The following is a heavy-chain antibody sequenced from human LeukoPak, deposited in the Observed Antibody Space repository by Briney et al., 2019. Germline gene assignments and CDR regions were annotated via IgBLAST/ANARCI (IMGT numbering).Heavy chain of an antibody. Sequence: PGGSLRLSCAASGFSFSDYGMYWVRQAPGKGLEHVSGISSNGIYTYYANSVKGRFTISRDNSKNTLYLQMGSPRPEDMGVYYCARGPTVITFNAFDVWGQGTMVTVSS. CDR1: GFSFSDYG. J-gene: IGHJ3*01. CDR3: ARGPTVITFNAFDV. D-gene: IGHD4-17*01. CDR2: ISSNGIYT. V-gene: IGHV3-64*01.